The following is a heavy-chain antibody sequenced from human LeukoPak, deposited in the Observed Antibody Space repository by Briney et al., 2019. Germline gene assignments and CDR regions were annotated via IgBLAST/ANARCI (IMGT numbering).Heavy chain of an antibody. CDR3: TRPGERRLRYYFDY. CDR2: ISAYNGDI. CDR1: GYIFTNYG. D-gene: IGHD4-17*01. J-gene: IGHJ4*02. Sequence: GASVKVSCKASGYIFTNYGISWVRQAPGQGLEWMGWISAYNGDIKYAQNLQGRVTMTTDTSTSTAYLELRSLRSDDTAVYYCTRPGERRLRYYFDYWGQGTLVTVSS. V-gene: IGHV1-18*01.